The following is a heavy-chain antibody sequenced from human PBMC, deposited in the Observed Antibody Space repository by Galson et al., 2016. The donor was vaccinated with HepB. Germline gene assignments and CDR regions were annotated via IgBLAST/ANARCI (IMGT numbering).Heavy chain of an antibody. CDR3: AKDLQEYSRGWRGDYYFDS. J-gene: IGHJ4*02. CDR2: IWYDGSNQ. CDR1: GFTFSTYG. D-gene: IGHD6-19*01. Sequence: SLRLSCAVSGFTFSTYGMHWVRQAPGKGLEWVAVIWYDGSNQYYADSVKGRFTISRDNSKNTLFMQMNSLSAEDTAVYYCAKDLQEYSRGWRGDYYFDSWGQGTQVTVSP. V-gene: IGHV3-33*06.